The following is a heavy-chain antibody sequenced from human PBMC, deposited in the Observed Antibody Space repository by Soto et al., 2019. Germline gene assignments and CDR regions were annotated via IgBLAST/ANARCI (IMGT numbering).Heavy chain of an antibody. V-gene: IGHV3-30-3*01. Sequence: CASCRVRLSSYVMAVVRKTPGKGLEWVAVISYDGSNKYYADSVKGRFTISRDNSKNTLYLQMNSLRAEDTAVYYCARGETRRYYYGMHVWGHGTTVTVS. CDR2: ISYDGSNK. CDR1: RVRLSSYV. J-gene: IGHJ6*02. CDR3: ARGETRRYYYGMHV.